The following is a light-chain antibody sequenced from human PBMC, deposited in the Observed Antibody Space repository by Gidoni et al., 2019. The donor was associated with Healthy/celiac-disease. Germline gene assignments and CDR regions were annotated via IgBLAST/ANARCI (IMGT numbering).Light chain of an antibody. CDR3: QQYDNLPLT. CDR1: QDISNY. CDR2: DAS. J-gene: IGKJ4*01. V-gene: IGKV1-33*01. Sequence: DIEMTQSPSSLSASVGDRVTVTCQASQDISNYLNWYQQKPVKAPKLLTYDASTLETGVPSRFSGSGSGTDFTFTISSVQPEDIATYYCQQYDNLPLTFGGGTKVEIK.